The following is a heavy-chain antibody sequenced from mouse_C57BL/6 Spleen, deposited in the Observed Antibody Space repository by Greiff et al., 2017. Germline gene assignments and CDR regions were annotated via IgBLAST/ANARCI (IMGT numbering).Heavy chain of an antibody. Sequence: EVKLVESGGGLVKPGGSLKLSCAASGFTFSDYGMHWVRQAPEKGLEWVAYISSGSSTIYYADTVKGRFTISRDNAKNTLFLQMTSLRSEDTAMYYCARRDPYGNYVNYWGQGTTLTVSS. V-gene: IGHV5-17*01. J-gene: IGHJ2*01. D-gene: IGHD2-1*01. CDR3: ARRDPYGNYVNY. CDR1: GFTFSDYG. CDR2: ISSGSSTI.